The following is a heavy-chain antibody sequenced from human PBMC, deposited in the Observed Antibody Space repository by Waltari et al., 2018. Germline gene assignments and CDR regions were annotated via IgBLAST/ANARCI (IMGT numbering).Heavy chain of an antibody. CDR3: ARWNSPGRYFGD. V-gene: IGHV4-59*12. CDR2: IRHTGIT. Sequence: QVQLQESGPGLVKPSATPSLTLSVSGGSIHTYFWNWIRQPPGKGLQWIGYIRHTGITKSNPSLKSRVTMAVDTSKSQVSLRLTSVSATDTAVYFCARWNSPGRYFGDWGQGTPVTVSS. CDR1: GGSIHTYF. J-gene: IGHJ4*02. D-gene: IGHD1-1*01.